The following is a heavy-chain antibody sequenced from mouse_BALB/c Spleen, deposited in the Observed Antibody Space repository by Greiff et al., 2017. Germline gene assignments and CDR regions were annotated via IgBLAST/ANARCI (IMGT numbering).Heavy chain of an antibody. J-gene: IGHJ3*01. CDR1: GFSLTSYG. CDR3: ASYYRYGFAY. D-gene: IGHD2-14*01. Sequence: VQRVESGPGLVQPSQSLSITCTVSGFSLTSYGVHWVRQSPGKGLEWLGVIWSGGSTDYNAAFISRLSISKDNSKSQVFFKMNSLQANDTAIYYCASYYRYGFAYWGQGTLVTVSA. V-gene: IGHV2-2*02. CDR2: IWSGGST.